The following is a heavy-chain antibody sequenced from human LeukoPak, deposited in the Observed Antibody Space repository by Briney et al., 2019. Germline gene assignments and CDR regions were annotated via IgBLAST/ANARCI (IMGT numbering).Heavy chain of an antibody. V-gene: IGHV3-15*01. D-gene: IGHD5-18*01. CDR1: GLTFSSYW. CDR2: MRSEARGGTP. J-gene: IGHJ3*02. Sequence: GGSLRLSCAASGLTFSSYWMSWVRQAPGKGLEWVGRMRSEARGGTPDYAALVKGRFIISIDDSRSTLYLQMHSLETEDTALYYCTTEGFTYGHHALGIWGQGTVVTVSS. CDR3: TTEGFTYGHHALGI.